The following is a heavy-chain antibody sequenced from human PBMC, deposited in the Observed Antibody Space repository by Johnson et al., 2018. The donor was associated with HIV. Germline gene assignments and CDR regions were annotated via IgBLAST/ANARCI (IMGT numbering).Heavy chain of an antibody. CDR2: ITWNGGTT. J-gene: IGHJ3*01. CDR3: ARARYTSDWYLYDAFDL. V-gene: IGHV3-20*01. CDR1: GFTFDEYG. D-gene: IGHD6-13*01. Sequence: VQLVESGGGVVRPGGSLRVSCTASGFTFDEYGMSWVRQAPGKGLEWVSGITWNGGTTGYADSVKGRFTISRDNSKNTLYLQMGSLRTEDMAVYHCARARYTSDWYLYDAFDLWGQGTMVTVSS.